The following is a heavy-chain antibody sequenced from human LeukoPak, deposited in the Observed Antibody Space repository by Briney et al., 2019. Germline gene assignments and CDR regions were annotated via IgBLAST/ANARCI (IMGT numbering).Heavy chain of an antibody. D-gene: IGHD2-15*01. CDR3: AKDSRSSAFDI. V-gene: IGHV3-30*18. Sequence: PGGSLRLSCAASGFTFSSYGMHWVRQASGKGLEWVAVISYDGSNKYYADSVKGRFTISRDNSKNTLYLQMNSLRAEDTAVYYCAKDSRSSAFDIWGQGTMVTVSS. J-gene: IGHJ3*02. CDR1: GFTFSSYG. CDR2: ISYDGSNK.